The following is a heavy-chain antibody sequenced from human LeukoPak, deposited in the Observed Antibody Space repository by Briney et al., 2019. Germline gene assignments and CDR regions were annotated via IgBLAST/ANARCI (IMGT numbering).Heavy chain of an antibody. CDR2: IHSNGYT. CDR1: GGSISGYY. Sequence: PSETLSLTCTVSGGSISGYYWSWIRQPPGQGLEWIAYIHSNGYTNYNPSLKSRVTISVDTSKNQFSLKVTSVTAADTAMYYCTKREGTMSGSYDYFDLWGQGTLVTVS. J-gene: IGHJ5*02. D-gene: IGHD1-26*01. CDR3: TKREGTMSGSYDYFDL. V-gene: IGHV4-4*09.